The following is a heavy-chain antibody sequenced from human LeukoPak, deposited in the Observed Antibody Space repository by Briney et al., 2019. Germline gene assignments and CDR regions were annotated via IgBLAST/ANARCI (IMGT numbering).Heavy chain of an antibody. V-gene: IGHV4-39*01. CDR1: GGSISSDSYY. CDR3: ARHSRNCSGGYCYLYY. Sequence: PSETLSLTCAVSGGSISSDSYYWGWIRQPPGKGLEGIGGIYSGGTTYYNPSLKSRVTISVDTSKNQFSLKLTSVTAADAAAYYCARHSRNCSGGYCYLYYWGQGTLVTVSS. J-gene: IGHJ4*02. D-gene: IGHD2-15*01. CDR2: IYSGGTT.